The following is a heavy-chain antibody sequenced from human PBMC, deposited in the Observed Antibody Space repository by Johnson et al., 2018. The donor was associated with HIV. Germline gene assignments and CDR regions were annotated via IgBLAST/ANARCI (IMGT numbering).Heavy chain of an antibody. CDR1: GFTFSDYY. CDR3: ATVWRNEGRHAFDI. V-gene: IGHV3-11*04. Sequence: VQLVESGGGLVKPGGSLRLSCAASGFTFSDYYMSWIRQAPGKGLEWVSYISSSDSTIYYADSVKGRFTISRDNAKNSLYLQMNSLRAEDTAVYFCATVWRNEGRHAFDIWGQGTMVTVSS. J-gene: IGHJ3*02. D-gene: IGHD1-1*01. CDR2: ISSSDSTI.